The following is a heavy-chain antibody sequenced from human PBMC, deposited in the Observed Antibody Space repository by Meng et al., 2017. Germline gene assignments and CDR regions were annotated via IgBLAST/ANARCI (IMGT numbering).Heavy chain of an antibody. V-gene: IGHV4-59*01. D-gene: IGHD3-22*01. Sequence: SETLSLICTVPGGSISSYYWSWIRQPPGKGLEWIGYIYYSGSTNYNPSLKSRVTISVDTSKNQFSLKLSSVTAADTAVYYCARLYYYDSSGYYGGRDAFDIWGQGTMVTVS. CDR2: IYYSGST. CDR1: GGSISSYY. J-gene: IGHJ3*02. CDR3: ARLYYYDSSGYYGGRDAFDI.